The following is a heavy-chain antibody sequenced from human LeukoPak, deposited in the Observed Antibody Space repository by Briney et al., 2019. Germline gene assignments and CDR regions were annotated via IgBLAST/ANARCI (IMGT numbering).Heavy chain of an antibody. Sequence: SETLSLTCTVSGYSISSGYYWGWIRPPPGKGLEWIGSIYHSGSTYYNPSLKSRVTISVDTSKNQFSLKLSSVTAADTAVYYCARVSSSSLFDYWGQGTLVTVSS. D-gene: IGHD6-13*01. CDR3: ARVSSSSLFDY. V-gene: IGHV4-38-2*02. CDR2: IYHSGST. CDR1: GYSISSGYY. J-gene: IGHJ4*02.